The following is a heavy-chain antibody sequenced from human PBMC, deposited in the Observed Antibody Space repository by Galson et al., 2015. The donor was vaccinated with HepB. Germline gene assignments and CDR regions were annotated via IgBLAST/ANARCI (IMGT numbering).Heavy chain of an antibody. J-gene: IGHJ4*02. CDR2: ISYDGSNK. Sequence: SLRLSCAASGFTFSSYAMHWVRQAPGKGLEWVAVISYDGSNKYYADSVKGRFTISRDNSKNTLYLQMNSLRAEDTAVYYCARANMITFGGVIDGFDYWGQGTLVTVSS. CDR1: GFTFSSYA. CDR3: ARANMITFGGVIDGFDY. D-gene: IGHD3-16*02. V-gene: IGHV3-30-3*01.